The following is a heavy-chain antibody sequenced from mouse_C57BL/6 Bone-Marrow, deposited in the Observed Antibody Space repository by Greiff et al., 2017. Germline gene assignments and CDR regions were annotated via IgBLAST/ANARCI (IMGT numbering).Heavy chain of an antibody. V-gene: IGHV1-53*01. CDR1: GYTFTSYW. CDR2: INPSNGGT. J-gene: IGHJ1*03. D-gene: IGHD2-4*01. Sequence: QVQLQQPGTELVKPGASVKLSCKASGYTFTSYWMHWVKQRPGQGLEWIGNINPSNGGTNYNEMFKSKATLTVDKSSSTAYMQLSSLTSEDSAVYYCAREEISTMITPRWYFDVWGTGTTVTVSS. CDR3: AREEISTMITPRWYFDV.